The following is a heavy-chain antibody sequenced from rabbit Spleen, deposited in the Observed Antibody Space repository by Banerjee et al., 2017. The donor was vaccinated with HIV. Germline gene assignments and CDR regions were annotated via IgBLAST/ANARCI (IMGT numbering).Heavy chain of an antibody. V-gene: IGHV1S45*01. CDR3: ARGIAYGYSGDAYPPYAMDL. Sequence: EQLVESGGGLVKPEGSLKLSCTASGFSFSNKAVMCWVRQAPGKGLEWIACINAVTGKAVYANWAKGRSTFSKTSSTTVTLQMTSLTAADTATYFCARGIAYGYSGDAYPPYAMDLWGPGTLVTVS. D-gene: IGHD6-1*01. CDR1: GFSFSNKAV. J-gene: IGHJ6*01. CDR2: INAVTGKA.